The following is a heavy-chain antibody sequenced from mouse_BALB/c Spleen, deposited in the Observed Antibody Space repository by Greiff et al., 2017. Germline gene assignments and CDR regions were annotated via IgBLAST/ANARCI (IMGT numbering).Heavy chain of an antibody. CDR1: GYTFTSYT. V-gene: IGHV1-4*01. Sequence: QVQLKESGAELARPGASVKMSCKASGYTFTSYTMHWVKQRPGQGLEWIGYINPSSGYTNYNQKFKDKATLTADKSSSTAYMQLSSLTSEDSAVYYCARSVYDKYYLDYWGQGTTLTVSS. J-gene: IGHJ2*01. D-gene: IGHD2-3*01. CDR3: ARSVYDKYYLDY. CDR2: INPSSGYT.